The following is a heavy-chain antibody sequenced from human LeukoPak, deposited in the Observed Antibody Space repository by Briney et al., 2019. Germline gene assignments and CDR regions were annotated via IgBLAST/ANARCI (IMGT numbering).Heavy chain of an antibody. J-gene: IGHJ4*02. CDR3: AREVTGTTNY. Sequence: ASVKVSCRAPGGTFHTYAVSWVRQAPGQGLEWMGWISAYNGNTNYAQKLQGRVTMTTDTSTSTAYMELRSLRSDDTAVYYCAREVTGTTNYWGQGTLVTVSS. V-gene: IGHV1-18*01. CDR2: ISAYNGNT. D-gene: IGHD1-7*01. CDR1: GGTFHTYA.